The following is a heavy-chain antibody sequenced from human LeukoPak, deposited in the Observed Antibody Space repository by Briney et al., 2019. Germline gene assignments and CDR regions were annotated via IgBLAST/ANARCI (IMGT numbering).Heavy chain of an antibody. CDR2: ISYDGSNK. Sequence: PGGSLRLSCAASGFTFSSYGMHWVRQAPGKGLEWVAVISYDGSNKYYADSVKGRFTISRDNSKNTLYLQMNSLRAEGTAVYYCARDRGQGYFDYWGQGTLVTVSS. CDR1: GFTFSSYG. CDR3: ARDRGQGYFDY. J-gene: IGHJ4*02. D-gene: IGHD5-12*01. V-gene: IGHV3-30*05.